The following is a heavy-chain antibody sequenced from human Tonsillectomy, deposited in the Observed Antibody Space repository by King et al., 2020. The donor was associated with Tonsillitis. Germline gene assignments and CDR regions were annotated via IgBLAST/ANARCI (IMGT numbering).Heavy chain of an antibody. D-gene: IGHD7-27*01. CDR3: ARQASTTGDYATPDY. J-gene: IGHJ4*02. V-gene: IGHV5-10-1*03. CDR1: GYSFTSYW. CDR2: IDPSDSYT. Sequence: QLVQSGAEVKKPGESLRISCKGSGYSFTSYWISWVRQMPGKGLEWMGRIDPSDSYTNYSPSFQGHVTIPADKSISTAYLQWSSLKASDTAMYYCARQASTTGDYATPDYWGQGTLVTVSS.